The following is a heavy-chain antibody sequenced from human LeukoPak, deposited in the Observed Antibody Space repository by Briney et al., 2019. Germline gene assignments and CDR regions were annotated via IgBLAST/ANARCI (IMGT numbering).Heavy chain of an antibody. CDR3: ARDLGFTYYDFWSGYFMGDAFDI. CDR2: IYTSGST. V-gene: IGHV4-61*02. D-gene: IGHD3-3*01. Sequence: SDTLSLTCTVSGGSISSGSYYWSWIRQPAGKGLEWIGRIYTSGSTNYNPSLKSRVTISVDTSKNQFSLKLSSVTAADTAVYYCARDLGFTYYDFWSGYFMGDAFDIWGQGTMVTVSS. CDR1: GGSISSGSYY. J-gene: IGHJ3*02.